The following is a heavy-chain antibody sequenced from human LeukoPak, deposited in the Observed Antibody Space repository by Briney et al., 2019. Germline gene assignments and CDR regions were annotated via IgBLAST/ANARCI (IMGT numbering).Heavy chain of an antibody. CDR1: GFSFADYG. Sequence: PGRSLRLSCAASGFSFADYGMHWVRQSPGKGLQWVTLISYDGTYKYYADSVKGRFTISRDNVKNTLYLQMNSLRAEDTAVYFCAKGLLLSAFPTGYSPSHSGRGTQVLVSS. J-gene: IGHJ4*02. V-gene: IGHV3-30*18. D-gene: IGHD3-9*01. CDR3: AKGLLLSAFPTGYSPSH. CDR2: ISYDGTYK.